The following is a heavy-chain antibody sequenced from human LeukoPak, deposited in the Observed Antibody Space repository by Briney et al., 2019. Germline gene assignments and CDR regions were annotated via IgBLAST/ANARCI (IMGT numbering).Heavy chain of an antibody. V-gene: IGHV3-21*05. CDR2: ISSSSSYT. Sequence: PGGSLRLSCAASGFTFSSYEMNWVRQAPGKGLEWVSYISSSSSYTNYADSVKGRFTISRDNAKNSLYLQMNSLRAEDTAVYYCARDRSSTIPHDYWGQGTLVTVSS. CDR3: ARDRSSTIPHDY. J-gene: IGHJ4*02. D-gene: IGHD2-2*01. CDR1: GFTFSSYE.